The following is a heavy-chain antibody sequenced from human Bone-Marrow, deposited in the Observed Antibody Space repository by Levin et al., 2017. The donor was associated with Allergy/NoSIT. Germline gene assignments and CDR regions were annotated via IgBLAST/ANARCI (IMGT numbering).Heavy chain of an antibody. J-gene: IGHJ5*02. D-gene: IGHD3-10*01. CDR3: ARDPALGSSGEVEDS. Sequence: PSETLSLTCTVSGDSINSGAYFWGWIRQPPGKDLEWIGTISYSGSTSYSPSLKSRVTISLNTSKNQFFLKLSSVTAADTAVYYCARDPALGSSGEVEDSWGQGTLVTVSS. V-gene: IGHV4-39*07. CDR1: GDSINSGAYF. CDR2: ISYSGST.